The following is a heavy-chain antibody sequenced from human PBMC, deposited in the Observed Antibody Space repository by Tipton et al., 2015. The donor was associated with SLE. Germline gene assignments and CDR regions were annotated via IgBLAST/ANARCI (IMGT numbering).Heavy chain of an antibody. D-gene: IGHD3-3*01. CDR2: INHSGST. CDR1: GGSFSGYY. J-gene: IGHJ4*02. V-gene: IGHV4-34*01. Sequence: TLSLTCAVYGGSFSGYYWSWIRQPPGKGLEWIGEINHSGSTNYNPSLKSRVTISVGTSKNQFSLKLSSVTAADTAVYYCARGGRFLEWLTYWGQGTLVTVSS. CDR3: ARGGRFLEWLTY.